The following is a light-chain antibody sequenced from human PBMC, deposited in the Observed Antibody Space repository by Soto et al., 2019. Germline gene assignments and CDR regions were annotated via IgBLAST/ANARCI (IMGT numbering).Light chain of an antibody. CDR2: GVN. CDR1: SSDVGSYNL. Sequence: SVLTQPASVSGSPGQSITISCTGTSSDVGSYNLVSWYQQHPGKAPKLMIYGVNKRPSGVSNRFSGSKSGNTASLTISGLQAENEADHYCCSCAGSSTFYAFVTVSEVT. V-gene: IGLV2-23*02. CDR3: CSCAGSSTFYA. J-gene: IGLJ1*01.